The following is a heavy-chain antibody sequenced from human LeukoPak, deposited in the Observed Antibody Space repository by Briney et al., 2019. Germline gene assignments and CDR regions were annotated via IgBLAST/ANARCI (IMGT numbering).Heavy chain of an antibody. D-gene: IGHD3-10*01. CDR2: INHSGST. Sequence: SETLSLTCAVYGGSFSGYYWSWIRQPPGKGLEWIGEINHSGSTNYNPSLKSRVTISVDTSKNQFSLKLSSVTAADTAVYYCARAGVLYYGSAPRGWFDPWGQGTLVTVSS. V-gene: IGHV4-34*01. CDR1: GGSFSGYY. CDR3: ARAGVLYYGSAPRGWFDP. J-gene: IGHJ5*02.